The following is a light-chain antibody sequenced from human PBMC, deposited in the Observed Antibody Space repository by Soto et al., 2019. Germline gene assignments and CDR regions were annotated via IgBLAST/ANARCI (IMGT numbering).Light chain of an antibody. J-gene: IGLJ1*01. CDR3: SSYAGSNHYV. CDR2: EVS. CDR1: SSDVGGYNY. V-gene: IGLV2-8*01. Sequence: QSALTQPPSASGSPGQAVTISCTGTSSDVGGYNYISWYQQHPGEAPKLMIYEVSKRPSGVPDRFSGSKSGNTASLTVSGLQGEDEAEYYCSSYAGSNHYVFGTGTKLTVL.